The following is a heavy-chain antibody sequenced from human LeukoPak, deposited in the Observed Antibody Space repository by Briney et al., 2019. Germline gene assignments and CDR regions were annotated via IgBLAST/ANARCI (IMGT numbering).Heavy chain of an antibody. V-gene: IGHV4-39*07. CDR1: GGSINSTSNY. CDR2: IYYSGST. CDR3: ARHGSYRGIAATF. D-gene: IGHD3-16*02. Sequence: SETLSLTCTVSGGSINSTSNYWGWIRQPPGKGLEWIGSIYYSGSTSYNPFLKSRVTISVDTSKNQFSLKLSSVTAADTAVYYCARHGSYRGIAATFWGQGTLVTVSS. J-gene: IGHJ4*02.